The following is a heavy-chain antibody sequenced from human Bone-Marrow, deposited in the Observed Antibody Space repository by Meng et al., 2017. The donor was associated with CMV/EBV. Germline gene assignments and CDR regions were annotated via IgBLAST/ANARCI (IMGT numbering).Heavy chain of an antibody. D-gene: IGHD6-6*01. V-gene: IGHV3-30*04. J-gene: IGHJ6*02. CDR1: GFTFSSYA. Sequence: GESLKISCAASGFTFSSYAMHWVRQAPGKGLEWVAVISYDGSNKYYADSVKGRFTISRDNSKNTLYLQMNSLRAEDTAVYYCASWGQLVDYYGMDVWGQGTTVTVSS. CDR2: ISYDGSNK. CDR3: ASWGQLVDYYGMDV.